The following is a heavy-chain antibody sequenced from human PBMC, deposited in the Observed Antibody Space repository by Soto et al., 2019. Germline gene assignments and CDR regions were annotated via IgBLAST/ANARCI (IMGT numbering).Heavy chain of an antibody. D-gene: IGHD6-19*01. V-gene: IGHV3-33*01. CDR2: IWYDGNNK. CDR1: GFTFSDYG. Sequence: PGGSLRLSCAASGFTFSDYGVHWVRQAPGKGLEWVAVIWYDGNNKYYIDSVKGRFTISRDNSKSTLYLQMNSLRAEDTAVYYCARDDIPGIAVATYGMDVWGQGTTVPVSS. CDR3: ARDDIPGIAVATYGMDV. J-gene: IGHJ6*02.